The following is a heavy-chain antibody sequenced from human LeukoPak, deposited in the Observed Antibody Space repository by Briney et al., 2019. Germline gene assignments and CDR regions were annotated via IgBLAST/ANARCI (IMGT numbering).Heavy chain of an antibody. CDR2: IQKSGTT. V-gene: IGHV4-59*08. CDR3: VRHEYGLGSRN. CDR1: GGSFSTNI. Sequence: PSETLSLTCTVSGGSFSTNIWSWIRQPPGKGLEWIAYIQKSGTTSYNPSLKSRVTISLDTSRNQFYLKLSSVTAADTAVYYCVRHEYGLGSRNWGQGTLVTVSS. J-gene: IGHJ4*02. D-gene: IGHD3-10*01.